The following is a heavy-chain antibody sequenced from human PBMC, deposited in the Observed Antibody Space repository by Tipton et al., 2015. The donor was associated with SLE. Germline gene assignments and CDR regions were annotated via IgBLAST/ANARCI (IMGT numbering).Heavy chain of an antibody. CDR2: IRFDGSNR. Sequence: GSLRLSCVTSGFTFSNHGIHWVRQAPGKGLEWVSFIRFDGSNRFYADSVKGRFTISRDNSKNTLYLQMNSLTREDTAIYCCAKDKIVEATNYFYGMDLWSQGTTVTVSS. V-gene: IGHV3-30*02. D-gene: IGHD2-21*01. CDR1: GFTFSNHG. CDR3: AKDKIVEATNYFYGMDL. J-gene: IGHJ6*02.